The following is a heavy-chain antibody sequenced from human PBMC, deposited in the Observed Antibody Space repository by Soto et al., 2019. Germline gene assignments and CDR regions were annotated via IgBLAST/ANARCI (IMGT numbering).Heavy chain of an antibody. V-gene: IGHV3-48*03. CDR2: IDGSGTVI. Sequence: EVQLVESGGNLVQPGGSLRLSCASSGFSFTTYEMNWVRQAPGKGLEWVSYIDGSGTVIYYAESVKGRFTISRDNAKNSLFLQMNSLRADDTAVYYCARELDVPSGSFAHWGQGTLVTVSS. D-gene: IGHD1-1*01. CDR1: GFSFTTYE. CDR3: ARELDVPSGSFAH. J-gene: IGHJ4*02.